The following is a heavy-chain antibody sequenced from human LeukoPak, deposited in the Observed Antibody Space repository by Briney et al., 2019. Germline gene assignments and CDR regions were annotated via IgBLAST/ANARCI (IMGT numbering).Heavy chain of an antibody. J-gene: IGHJ3*02. CDR2: ISAYNGNT. CDR3: ARDLGVCSSTSCQANAFDI. D-gene: IGHD2-2*01. CDR1: GYTFTSYG. Sequence: ASVKVSCKASGYTFTSYGISWVRQAPGQGLEWMGWISAYNGNTNYAQKLQGRVTMTTDTSTSTAYMELRSLRSDDTAVYYCARDLGVCSSTSCQANAFDIWGQGTMVTVSS. V-gene: IGHV1-18*01.